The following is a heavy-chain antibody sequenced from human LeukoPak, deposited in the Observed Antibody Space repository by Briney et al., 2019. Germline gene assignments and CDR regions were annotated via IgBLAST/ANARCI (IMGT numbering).Heavy chain of an antibody. J-gene: IGHJ6*02. V-gene: IGHV4-30-4*01. CDR2: FYYSGST. CDR1: GGSISSGDYY. CDR3: ARGSSGVVAEYGMDV. D-gene: IGHD3-3*01. Sequence: SETLSLTCTVSGGSISSGDYYWSWIRQPPGKGLEWVGYFYYSGSTDYNPSLKSRITISVDTSKNQLSLKLSSVTAADTAVYFCARGSSGVVAEYGMDVWGQGTTVTVSS.